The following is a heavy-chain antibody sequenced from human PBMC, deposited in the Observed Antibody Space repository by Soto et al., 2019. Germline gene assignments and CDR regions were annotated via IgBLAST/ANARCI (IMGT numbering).Heavy chain of an antibody. Sequence: PSETRSLTCAVYGGSFSGYYWSWIRQPPGKGLEWIGEINHSGSTNYNPSLKSRVTISVDTSKNQLSLKLSSVTAADTAVYYCARKRVSLMVYALYYYYGMDVWGQGTTVTVSS. J-gene: IGHJ6*02. CDR3: ARKRVSLMVYALYYYYGMDV. V-gene: IGHV4-34*01. CDR1: GGSFSGYY. D-gene: IGHD2-8*01. CDR2: INHSGST.